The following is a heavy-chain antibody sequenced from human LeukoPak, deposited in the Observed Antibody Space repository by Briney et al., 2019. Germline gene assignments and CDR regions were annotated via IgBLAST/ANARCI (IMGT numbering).Heavy chain of an antibody. Sequence: PGTSLRLSCTTSGFIFNNYAMHWVRQPPGKGLEWVSNINWDGTVKAYADPLKGRFTISRDNAKNSLYLQMNSLTPEDTALYYCVREKRGPGNFDKYYGMDVWGQGTTITVSS. CDR2: INWDGTVK. CDR3: VREKRGPGNFDKYYGMDV. V-gene: IGHV3-9*01. J-gene: IGHJ6*02. CDR1: GFIFNNYA. D-gene: IGHD4-4*01.